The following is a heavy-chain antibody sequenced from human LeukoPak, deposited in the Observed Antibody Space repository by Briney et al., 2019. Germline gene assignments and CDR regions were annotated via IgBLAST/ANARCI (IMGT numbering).Heavy chain of an antibody. Sequence: SETLSLTCTVSGGSISSGDYYWGWIRQPPGKGLEWIGSIHYRGSTYYNPSLKSRVTISVDTSKNQFSLKLSSVTAADTAVYYCARSDTALVYYFDYWGQGSLVTVSS. J-gene: IGHJ4*02. V-gene: IGHV4-39*07. CDR3: ARSDTALVYYFDY. CDR1: GGSISSGDYY. D-gene: IGHD5-18*01. CDR2: IHYRGST.